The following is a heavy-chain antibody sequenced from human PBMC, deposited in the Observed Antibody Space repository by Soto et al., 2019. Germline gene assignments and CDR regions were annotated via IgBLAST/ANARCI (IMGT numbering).Heavy chain of an antibody. D-gene: IGHD2-8*01. CDR2: IHPSGDT. J-gene: IGHJ1*01. CDR3: VRGYCTTTPCAGDFQH. CDR1: GYKFTTYF. Sequence: QVQLVQSGAEVKKPGASVKVACKASGYKFTTYFIHWVRQAPGQGLEWMGMIHPSGDTGYGQKFRGRHTMTIDTSTTTAYMELRNLTSADTAIYFSVRGYCTTTPCAGDFQHWGQGTLVTVSS. V-gene: IGHV1-46*01.